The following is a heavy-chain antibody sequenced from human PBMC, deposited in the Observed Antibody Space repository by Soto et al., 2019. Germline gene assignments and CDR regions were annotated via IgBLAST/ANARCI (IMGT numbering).Heavy chain of an antibody. V-gene: IGHV4-31*03. Sequence: QVQLQESSPGLVKPSQTLSLTCTVSGGSISSGGYYWTWIRQHPGKGLEWIGYIYYSGNTYYNPSLXXXVXVSVDTSKNQFSLQLSPVTAADTAVYYGARVCGGDCHNGMDVWGQGTTVTVSS. J-gene: IGHJ6*02. CDR3: ARVCGGDCHNGMDV. CDR1: GGSISSGGYY. D-gene: IGHD2-21*02. CDR2: IYYSGNT.